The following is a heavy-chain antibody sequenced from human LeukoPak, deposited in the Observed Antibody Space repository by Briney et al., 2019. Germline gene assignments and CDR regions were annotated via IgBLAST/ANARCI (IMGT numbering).Heavy chain of an antibody. CDR1: GYTFTSYY. CDR3: ARDPPRPDDYVWGSYRYDY. Sequence: ASVKVSCKASGYTFTSYYMHWVRQAPGQGLEWMGIINPSGGSTSYAQKFQGRVTMIRDTSTSTVYMELSSLRSEDTAVYYCARDPPRPDDYVWGSYRYDYWGQGTLVTVSS. D-gene: IGHD3-16*02. J-gene: IGHJ4*02. CDR2: INPSGGST. V-gene: IGHV1-46*01.